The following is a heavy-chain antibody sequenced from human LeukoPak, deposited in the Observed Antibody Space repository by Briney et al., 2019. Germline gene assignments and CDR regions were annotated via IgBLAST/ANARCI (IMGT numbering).Heavy chain of an antibody. Sequence: ASETLSLTCTVSGYSISSGYYWGWIRQPPGKGLEWIGSIYHSGSTNYNPSLKSRVTISVDTSKNQFSLKLSSVTAADTAVYYCARDGYYYDSRGYFQHWGQGTLVTVSS. D-gene: IGHD3-22*01. V-gene: IGHV4-38-2*02. CDR3: ARDGYYYDSRGYFQH. J-gene: IGHJ1*01. CDR2: IYHSGST. CDR1: GYSISSGYY.